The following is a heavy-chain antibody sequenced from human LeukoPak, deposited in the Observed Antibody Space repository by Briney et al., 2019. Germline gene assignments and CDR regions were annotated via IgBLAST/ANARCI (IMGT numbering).Heavy chain of an antibody. CDR1: GYTFTSYY. Sequence: ASVKVSCKASGYTFTSYYMHWVRQAPGQGLEWMGIINPSGGSTNYAQKFQGRVTITADESTSTAYMELSSLRSEDTAVYYCARDHYYDSSGYGQVGAPYFDYWGQGTLVTVSS. D-gene: IGHD3-22*01. CDR2: INPSGGST. J-gene: IGHJ4*02. V-gene: IGHV1-46*01. CDR3: ARDHYYDSSGYGQVGAPYFDY.